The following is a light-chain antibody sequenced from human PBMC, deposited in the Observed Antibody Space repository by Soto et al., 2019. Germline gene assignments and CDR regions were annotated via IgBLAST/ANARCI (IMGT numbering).Light chain of an antibody. CDR1: SSDIGVYNH. CDR2: EVS. J-gene: IGLJ1*01. CDR3: TSFTSRSTPV. Sequence: QSVLTQPASVSGSPGQSITISCTGTSSDIGVYNHVSWYQQHPGKVPKLMIFEVSNRPSGVSTRFSASKSGNTASLTISGLQAEDEANYYCTSFTSRSTPVFGTGTKVTVL. V-gene: IGLV2-14*01.